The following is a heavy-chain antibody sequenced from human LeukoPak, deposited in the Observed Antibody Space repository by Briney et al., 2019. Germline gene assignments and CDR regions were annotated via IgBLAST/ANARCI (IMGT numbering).Heavy chain of an antibody. CDR3: ARRSSSWKNWFDP. V-gene: IGHV4-59*01. D-gene: IGHD6-13*01. Sequence: SETLSLTPTVPGGSIDSTSWTWIRQPPGKGLEWIGYIYYSGTTNYNPSLKSRVTMSVDMSKNQFSLKLSSVTAADTAVYYCARRSSSWKNWFDPWGQGTLVTVSS. J-gene: IGHJ5*02. CDR1: GGSIDSTS. CDR2: IYYSGTT.